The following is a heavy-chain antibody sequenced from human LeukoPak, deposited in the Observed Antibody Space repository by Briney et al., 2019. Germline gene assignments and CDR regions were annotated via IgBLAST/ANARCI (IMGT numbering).Heavy chain of an antibody. J-gene: IGHJ4*02. CDR3: ARVAGGSGWYQVEYFDY. CDR2: MNRNSGNT. Sequence: ASVKVSCKASGYTFTSYDINWVRQATGQGLEWMGWMNRNSGNTGYAQKFQGRVTITRNTSISTAYMELSSLRSEDTAVYYCARVAGGSGWYQVEYFDYWGQGTLVTVSS. CDR1: GYTFTSYD. D-gene: IGHD6-19*01. V-gene: IGHV1-8*03.